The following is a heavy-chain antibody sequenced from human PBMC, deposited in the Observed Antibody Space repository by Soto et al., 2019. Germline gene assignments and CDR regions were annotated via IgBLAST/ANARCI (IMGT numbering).Heavy chain of an antibody. J-gene: IGHJ6*02. CDR3: ARERSLKRMSIVVVVADHRMDV. CDR1: GCSFSVYD. D-gene: IGHD2-15*01. CDR2: INHSGST. V-gene: IGHV4-34*01. Sequence: SSTXSLACSVYGCSFSVYDFSLIRHPPGKGRELIGEINHSGSTNYNPSLKSRVTISVDTSKNQFSLKLSSVTAADTAVYYCARERSLKRMSIVVVVADHRMDVWGPGTTVTVYS.